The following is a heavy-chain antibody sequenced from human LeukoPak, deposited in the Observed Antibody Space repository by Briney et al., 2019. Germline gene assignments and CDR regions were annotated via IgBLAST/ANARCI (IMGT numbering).Heavy chain of an antibody. D-gene: IGHD6-13*01. CDR1: GFTFSSYA. CDR3: ARSGIAAAGYHFDY. Sequence: GGSLRLSCAASGFTFSSYAMHWVRQAPGKGLEWVAVISYDGSNKYYADSVKGRFTISRDNSKNTLYLQMNSLRDEDTAVYYCARSGIAAAGYHFDYWGQGTLVTVSS. CDR2: ISYDGSNK. V-gene: IGHV3-30*04. J-gene: IGHJ4*02.